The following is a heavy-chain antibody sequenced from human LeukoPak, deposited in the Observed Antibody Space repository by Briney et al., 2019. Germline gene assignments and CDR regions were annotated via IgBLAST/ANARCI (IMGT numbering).Heavy chain of an antibody. Sequence: SETLSLTCTVSGGSISSSSYYWGWIRQPPEKGLEWIGSIYYSGYTYYNPSLKSRVTISVDTSKNQFSLELSSVTAADTAVYYCAREATLNWFDPWGQGTLVTVSS. V-gene: IGHV4-39*07. CDR1: GGSISSSSYY. CDR3: AREATLNWFDP. CDR2: IYYSGYT. D-gene: IGHD5-12*01. J-gene: IGHJ5*02.